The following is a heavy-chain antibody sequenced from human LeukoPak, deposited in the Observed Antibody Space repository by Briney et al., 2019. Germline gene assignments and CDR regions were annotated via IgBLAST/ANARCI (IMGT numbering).Heavy chain of an antibody. D-gene: IGHD6-19*01. CDR2: ISGSGGST. J-gene: IGHJ4*02. CDR1: GFTFSNYE. V-gene: IGHV3-23*01. CDR3: AKPWLPGIAVAGTLDY. Sequence: GGSLRLSCAASGFTFSNYEMNWVRQAPGKGLEWVSAISGSGGSTYYADSVKGRFTISRDNSKNTLYLQMNSLRAEDTAVYYCAKPWLPGIAVAGTLDYWGQGTLVTVSS.